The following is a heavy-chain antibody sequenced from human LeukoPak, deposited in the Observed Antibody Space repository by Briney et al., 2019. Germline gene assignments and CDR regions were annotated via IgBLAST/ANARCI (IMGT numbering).Heavy chain of an antibody. CDR1: GGSISTYY. CDR3: ARDRDNVATYDIGY. V-gene: IGHV4-4*07. Sequence: SETLSLTCTVSGGSISTYYWSWIRQSAGKGLEWIGRIYTSGDTNYNPSLKSRVTLSLDKSKNQFFLQPTSVTAADTAVYYCARDRDNVATYDIGYWGQGTLVTVSS. D-gene: IGHD5-12*01. J-gene: IGHJ4*02. CDR2: IYTSGDT.